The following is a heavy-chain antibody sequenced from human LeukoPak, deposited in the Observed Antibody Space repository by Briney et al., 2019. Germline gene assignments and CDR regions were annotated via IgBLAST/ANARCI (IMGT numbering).Heavy chain of an antibody. CDR2: ISYDGTTQ. D-gene: IGHD3-10*01. J-gene: IGHJ4*02. CDR3: ARDSDYYGSGSIDY. V-gene: IGHV3-30-3*01. Sequence: PGGSLRLSCAASGFTFTGYALHWVRQAPGKGLEWVSIISYDGTTQYYADSVKGRFTISRDNSKNTLYLQMNSLRAEDTAVYYCARDSDYYGSGSIDYWGQGTLVTVSS. CDR1: GFTFTGYA.